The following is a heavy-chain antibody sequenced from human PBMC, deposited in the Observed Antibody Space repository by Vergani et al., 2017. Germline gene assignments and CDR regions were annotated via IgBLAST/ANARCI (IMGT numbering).Heavy chain of an antibody. CDR3: ARDTAMVHYFDY. CDR2: IKQDGSEK. D-gene: IGHD5-18*01. V-gene: IGHV3-7*01. Sequence: EVQLVESGGGLVQPGGSLRLSCAASGFTFSSSWMSWVRQAPGKGLEWVANIKQDGSEKYYVDSVKGRFTISRDNAKNSLYLQMNSLRAEDTAVYYCARDTAMVHYFDYWGQGTLVTVSS. CDR1: GFTFSSSW. J-gene: IGHJ4*02.